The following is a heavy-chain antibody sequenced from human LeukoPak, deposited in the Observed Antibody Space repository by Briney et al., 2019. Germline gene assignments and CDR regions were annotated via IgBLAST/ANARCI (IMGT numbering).Heavy chain of an antibody. V-gene: IGHV5-51*01. D-gene: IGHD2-2*01. Sequence: GESLKISCKGSGYSFTSYWIGWVRQMPGKGLEWMGIIYPGDSDTRYSPSFQGQVTISADKSISTAYLQWSSLKASDTAMYYCARRSCRTSPPLMYYFDYWGQGTLVTVSS. J-gene: IGHJ4*02. CDR2: IYPGDSDT. CDR3: ARRSCRTSPPLMYYFDY. CDR1: GYSFTSYW.